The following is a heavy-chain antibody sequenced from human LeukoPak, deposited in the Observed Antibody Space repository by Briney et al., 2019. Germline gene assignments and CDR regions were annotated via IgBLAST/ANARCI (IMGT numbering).Heavy chain of an antibody. D-gene: IGHD1-26*01. CDR2: ISWNSGSI. Sequence: GLVQPGGSLRLSCAASGFTFSSYAMSWVRQAPGKGLEWVSGISWNSGSIGYADSVKGRFTISRDNAKNSLYLQMNSLRAEDTALYYCANGGRGVVGATDHRDAFDIWGQGTMVTVSS. J-gene: IGHJ3*02. V-gene: IGHV3-9*01. CDR3: ANGGRGVVGATDHRDAFDI. CDR1: GFTFSSYA.